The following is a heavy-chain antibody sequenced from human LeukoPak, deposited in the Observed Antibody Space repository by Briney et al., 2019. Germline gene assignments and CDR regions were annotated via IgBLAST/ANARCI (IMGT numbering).Heavy chain of an antibody. D-gene: IGHD3-3*01. J-gene: IGHJ4*02. CDR1: GYTFNSHA. V-gene: IGHV1-18*01. CDR3: AREFRTYYDFWSGYHIFDY. Sequence: ASVKVSCKASGYTFNSHAISWVCQAPGQGLEWMGWISVSNGNTNYAQKLQGRVAMTTETSTSTAYMELRSLTSDDTAVYYCAREFRTYYDFWSGYHIFDYWGQGTLVTVSS. CDR2: ISVSNGNT.